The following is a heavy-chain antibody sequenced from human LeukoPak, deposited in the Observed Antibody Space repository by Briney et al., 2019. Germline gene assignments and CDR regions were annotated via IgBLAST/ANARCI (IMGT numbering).Heavy chain of an antibody. Sequence: GASVKVSCKASGGNFGNYVIHWVRQAPGQGLEWMERISPFFDVANYAQRFQDRVTFTADKITNTAYMQISSLKSEDTAMYFCARDTNEEYSSSSDGLAVWGQGTTVTVSS. CDR2: ISPFFDVA. V-gene: IGHV1-69*04. J-gene: IGHJ6*02. CDR3: ARDTNEEYSSSSDGLAV. CDR1: GGNFGNYV. D-gene: IGHD6-6*01.